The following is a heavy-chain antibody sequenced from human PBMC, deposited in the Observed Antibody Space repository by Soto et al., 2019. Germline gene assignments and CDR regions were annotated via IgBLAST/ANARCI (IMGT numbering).Heavy chain of an antibody. V-gene: IGHV4-4*02. CDR2: IYHSGST. Sequence: QVQLQESGPGLVKPSGTLSLTCAVSGGSISSSNWWSWVRQPPGKGPEWIGAIYHSGSTNYNPSRKRRGTISVDKSKNQFSLKLSSVTAADTAVYYCARVVVVAATLWWFDPWGQGNLVTVSS. D-gene: IGHD2-15*01. CDR1: GGSISSSNW. J-gene: IGHJ5*02. CDR3: ARVVVVAATLWWFDP.